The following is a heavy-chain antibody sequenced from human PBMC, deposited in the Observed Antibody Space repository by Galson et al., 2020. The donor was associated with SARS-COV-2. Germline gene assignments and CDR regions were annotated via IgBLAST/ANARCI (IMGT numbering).Heavy chain of an antibody. Sequence: ASVKVSCKASGYTFTGYYMHWVRQAPGQGLEWMGWINPNSGGTNYAHKFQGRVTMTRDTSISTAYMELSRLRSDDTAVYYCASCEYGYCSGGSCSCYGMDGWGQGTMVTVSS. CDR1: GYTFTGYY. V-gene: IGHV1-2*02. CDR3: ASCEYGYCSGGSCSCYGMDG. CDR2: INPNSGGT. D-gene: IGHD2-15*01. J-gene: IGHJ6*02.